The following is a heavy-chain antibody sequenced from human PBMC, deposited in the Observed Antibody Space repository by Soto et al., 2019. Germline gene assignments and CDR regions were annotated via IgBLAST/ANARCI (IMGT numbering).Heavy chain of an antibody. J-gene: IGHJ6*02. Sequence: EVQLVESGGGLVQPGGSLRLSCAASGFTFSLYSMSWVRQAPGKGLEWVSYISRSSTGIHYADSVKGRFTIARDDASTSMHLQRSSLRGGDTAVYYCAMAVTWGLDVWGQGTTVSISS. CDR1: GFTFSLYS. CDR3: AMAVTWGLDV. V-gene: IGHV3-48*01. D-gene: IGHD3-10*01. CDR2: ISRSSTGI.